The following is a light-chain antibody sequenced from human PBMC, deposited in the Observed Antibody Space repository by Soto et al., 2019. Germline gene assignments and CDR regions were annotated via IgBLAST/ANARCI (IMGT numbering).Light chain of an antibody. CDR3: HQYYNVPFT. CDR2: WAS. CDR1: QSVLYSSNNKNY. J-gene: IGKJ3*01. Sequence: IVMTQSPDSLAASLGERATINCKSSQSVLYSSNNKNYLGWVQQKPGQPPKLLIYWASARESGVPDRFSGSGSGTDFTLTISSLQAEDVAVYYCHQYYNVPFTFGPGTKVDIK. V-gene: IGKV4-1*01.